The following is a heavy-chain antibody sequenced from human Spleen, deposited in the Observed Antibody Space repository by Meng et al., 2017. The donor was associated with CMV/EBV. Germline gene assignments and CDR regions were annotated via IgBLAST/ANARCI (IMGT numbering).Heavy chain of an antibody. Sequence: GESLKISCAASGFTFSSYVLHWVRQAPGKGLEWVANIKQDGSEKYYVDSVKGRFTISRDNAKNSLYLQMNSLRAEDTAVYYCARDSAWVVPAAIEANNWFDPWGQGTLVTVSS. D-gene: IGHD2-2*01. V-gene: IGHV3-7*01. J-gene: IGHJ5*02. CDR3: ARDSAWVVPAAIEANNWFDP. CDR2: IKQDGSEK. CDR1: GFTFSSYV.